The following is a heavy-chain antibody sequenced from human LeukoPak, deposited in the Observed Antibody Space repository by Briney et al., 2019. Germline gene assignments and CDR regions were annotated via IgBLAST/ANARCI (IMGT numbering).Heavy chain of an antibody. D-gene: IGHD1-1*01. CDR2: INNVIA. V-gene: IGHV3-23*01. CDR3: AKHQYREGRDWTDYFDY. CDR1: GFTFSNYA. Sequence: GGSLRLSCAASGFTFSNYAMSWVRQAPGKGLEWVSAINNVIANYADSVKGRFINSRDTSKNTLYLQLNGLRAEDTAIYYCAKHQYREGRDWTDYFDYWGPGTLVTVSS. J-gene: IGHJ4*02.